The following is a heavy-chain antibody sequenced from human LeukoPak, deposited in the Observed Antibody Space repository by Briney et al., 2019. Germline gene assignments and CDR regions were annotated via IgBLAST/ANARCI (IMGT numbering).Heavy chain of an antibody. J-gene: IGHJ4*02. D-gene: IGHD2-2*03. CDR2: IYTSGST. CDR3: ARHDGDCRSTSCYFDY. CDR1: GGSISSYY. V-gene: IGHV4-4*09. Sequence: SETLSLTCTVSGGSISSYYWNWMRQPPGKGLEWIGYIYTSGSTNYNPSLKSRVTISVDTSKNQFSLKLSSVTAADMAVYYCARHDGDCRSTSCYFDYWGQGTLVTVSS.